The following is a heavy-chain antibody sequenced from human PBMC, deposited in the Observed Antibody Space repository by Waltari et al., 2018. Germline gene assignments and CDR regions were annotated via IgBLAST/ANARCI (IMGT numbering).Heavy chain of an antibody. J-gene: IGHJ3*02. Sequence: QVQLVESGGGVVQPGRSVRLSCAVSGFSVRTYGMHWVRQSAGKGLGWVALIKYDESTIHYADSVRGRFTVSRDTSKNMVALQMNSLTVEDSSIYFCAREVSRYFIHAFDIRGQGTMVIVSS. CDR2: IKYDESTI. V-gene: IGHV3-33*01. D-gene: IGHD2-2*01. CDR3: AREVSRYFIHAFDI. CDR1: GFSVRTYG.